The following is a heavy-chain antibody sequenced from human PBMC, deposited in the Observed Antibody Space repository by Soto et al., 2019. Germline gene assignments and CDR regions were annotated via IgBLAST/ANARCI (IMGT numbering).Heavy chain of an antibody. V-gene: IGHV4-39*01. Sequence: QLQLQESGPGLVKPSETLSLTCSLSGDSITRSTYFWAWIRQSPGKGLEWVGSIYYRGRTHYNPSLKSRVTISVDRSKNQFSLKMSSVTASDTAVYYCAKNLPKTGRFDYWGPGTLVTVSS. CDR1: GDSITRSTYF. CDR3: AKNLPKTGRFDY. CDR2: IYYRGRT. J-gene: IGHJ4*02.